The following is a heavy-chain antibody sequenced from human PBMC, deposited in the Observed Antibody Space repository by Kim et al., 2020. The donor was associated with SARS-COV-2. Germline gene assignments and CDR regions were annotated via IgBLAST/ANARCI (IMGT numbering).Heavy chain of an antibody. D-gene: IGHD3-10*01. J-gene: IGHJ6*02. CDR1: GFTFSSYS. Sequence: GGSLRLSCAASGFTFSSYSMNWVRQAPGKGLEWVSSISSSSSYIYYADSVKGRFTISRDNAKNSLYLQMNSLRAEDTAVYYCARDQIPMWFGERDYYYGMDVWGQGTTVTVSS. V-gene: IGHV3-21*01. CDR3: ARDQIPMWFGERDYYYGMDV. CDR2: ISSSSSYI.